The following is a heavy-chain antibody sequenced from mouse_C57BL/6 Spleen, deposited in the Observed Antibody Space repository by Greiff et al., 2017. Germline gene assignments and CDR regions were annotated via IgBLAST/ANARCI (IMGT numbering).Heavy chain of an antibody. Sequence: EVKLVESGTVLARPGASVKMSCKTSGYTFTSYWMHWVKQRPGQGLEWIGAIYPGNSDPSYNQKFKGKAKLTAVTSASTAYMELSSLTNEDSAVYYCTRCPTGYDYFYAMDYWGQGTSVTVSS. CDR2: IYPGNSDP. CDR1: GYTFTSYW. D-gene: IGHD2-4*01. J-gene: IGHJ4*01. CDR3: TRCPTGYDYFYAMDY. V-gene: IGHV1-5*01.